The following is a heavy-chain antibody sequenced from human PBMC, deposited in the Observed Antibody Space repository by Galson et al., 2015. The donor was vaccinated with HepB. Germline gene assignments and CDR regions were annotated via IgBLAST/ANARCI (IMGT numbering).Heavy chain of an antibody. CDR1: GGTFSSYA. CDR3: ARDEGVQLWGGYYYYMDV. D-gene: IGHD5-18*01. CDR2: IIPIFGTA. V-gene: IGHV1-69*13. J-gene: IGHJ6*03. Sequence: SVKVSCKASGGTFSSYAISWVRQAPGQGLEWMGGIIPIFGTANYAQKFQGRVTITADESTSTAYMELSSLRSEDTAVYYCARDEGVQLWGGYYYYMDVWGKGTTVTVSS.